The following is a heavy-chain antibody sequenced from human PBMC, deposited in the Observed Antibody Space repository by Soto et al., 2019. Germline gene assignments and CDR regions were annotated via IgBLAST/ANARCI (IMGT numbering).Heavy chain of an antibody. CDR3: ASFTDYALRSRGNTVDFRFDP. Sequence: ASVKVSCKASGYTFTSYYMHWVRQAPGQGLEWMGIINPSGGSTSYAQKFQGRVTMTRDTSTSTVYMELSSLRSEDTAVYYCASFTDYALRSRGNTVDFRFDPWGQGTLVTVSS. CDR1: GYTFTSYY. CDR2: INPSGGST. V-gene: IGHV1-46*03. D-gene: IGHD4-17*01. J-gene: IGHJ5*02.